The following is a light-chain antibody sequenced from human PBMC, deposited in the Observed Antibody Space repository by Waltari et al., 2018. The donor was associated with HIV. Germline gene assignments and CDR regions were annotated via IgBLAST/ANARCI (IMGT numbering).Light chain of an antibody. J-gene: IGLJ2*01. CDR1: SSNIGAGYD. CDR3: QSYDSSLTGSV. CDR2: GNN. V-gene: IGLV1-40*01. Sequence: QSVLTQPPSVSGAPGQRVTISCTGSSSNIGAGYDVHWYQQVPGTAPKLLIYGNNTRPSGVPDRFSAPKSGASPSLAITGLQAEDEADYYCQSYDSSLTGSVFGGGTKLTVL.